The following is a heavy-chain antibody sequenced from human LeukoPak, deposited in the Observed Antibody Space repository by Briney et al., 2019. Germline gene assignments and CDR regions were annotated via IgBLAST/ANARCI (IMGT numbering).Heavy chain of an antibody. Sequence: PSQTLSLTCTVSGGSISSGGYYWSWIRQHPGKGLEWIGYSYYSGSTYYNPSLKSRVTISVDTSKNQFSLKLSSVTAADTAVYYCARTYYYDSAVYYGMDVWGQGTTVTVSS. D-gene: IGHD3-22*01. J-gene: IGHJ6*02. V-gene: IGHV4-31*03. CDR2: SYYSGST. CDR3: ARTYYYDSAVYYGMDV. CDR1: GGSISSGGYY.